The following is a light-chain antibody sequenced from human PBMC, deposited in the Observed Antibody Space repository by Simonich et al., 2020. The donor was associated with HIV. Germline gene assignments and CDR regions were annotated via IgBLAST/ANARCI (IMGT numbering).Light chain of an antibody. CDR1: QSISRY. CDR3: QQYYSTPAWT. V-gene: IGKV1-39*01. J-gene: IGKJ1*01. Sequence: DIQMTQSPSSLSASVGDRVTITCRASQSISRYLNWYQQKPGKAPKLLIYAASSLQSGVPSRFSGSGSGTDYTLTISSLQPEDFATYYCQQYYSTPAWTFGQGTKVEIK. CDR2: AAS.